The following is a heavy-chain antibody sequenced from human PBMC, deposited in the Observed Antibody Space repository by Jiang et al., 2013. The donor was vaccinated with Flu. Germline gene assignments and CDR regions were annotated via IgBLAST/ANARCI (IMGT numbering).Heavy chain of an antibody. V-gene: IGHV3-11*06. J-gene: IGHJ5*02. CDR3: ARDRCSGWCYSENWFDP. Sequence: TISRDNAKNSLYLQMNSLRAEDTAVYYCARDRCSGWCYSENWFDPWGQGTLVTVSS. D-gene: IGHD6-19*01.